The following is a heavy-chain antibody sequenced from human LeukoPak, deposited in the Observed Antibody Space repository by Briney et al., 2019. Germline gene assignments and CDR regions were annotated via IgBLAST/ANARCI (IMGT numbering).Heavy chain of an antibody. CDR2: IWYDGSIK. CDR1: GFTFTNYG. J-gene: IGHJ4*02. D-gene: IGHD3-3*01. Sequence: GGSLRLSCAASGFTFTNYGMHWVRQAPGKRLEWEAVIWYDGSIKYYADSVKGRFTISRDNSKNTVYLQMNSLRAEDTAVYYCARDLWRPSKIFGVVPLGYWGQGTLVTVSS. V-gene: IGHV3-33*01. CDR3: ARDLWRPSKIFGVVPLGY.